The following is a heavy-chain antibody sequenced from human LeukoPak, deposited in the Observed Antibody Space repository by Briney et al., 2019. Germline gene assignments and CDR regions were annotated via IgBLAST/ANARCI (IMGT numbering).Heavy chain of an antibody. Sequence: GGTLRLSCATSGFTFSSYPMSWVRQAPGRGLEWVSVISGNSGATYYADSVKGRFTISRDNAKNTVYLQMNNLRGEDTALYYCSKAGDTNYYRHGDYWGQGALVTVSS. V-gene: IGHV3-23*01. CDR2: ISGNSGAT. J-gene: IGHJ4*02. CDR3: SKAGDTNYYRHGDY. D-gene: IGHD4-11*01. CDR1: GFTFSSYP.